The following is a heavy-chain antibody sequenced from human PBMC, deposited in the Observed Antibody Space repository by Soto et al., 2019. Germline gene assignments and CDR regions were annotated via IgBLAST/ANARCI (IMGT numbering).Heavy chain of an antibody. CDR1: GGTFSSYA. CDR3: AGRLYYYDSSGYPPGYYGMDV. Sequence: QVPLVQSGAEVKKPGSSVKVSCKASGGTFSSYAISWVRQAPGQGLEWMGGIIPIFGTANYAQKFQGRVTITADESTSPDYREHSSLRSEDTAVYYCAGRLYYYDSSGYPPGYYGMDVWGQGTTVTGSS. D-gene: IGHD3-22*01. CDR2: IIPIFGTA. J-gene: IGHJ6*02. V-gene: IGHV1-69*01.